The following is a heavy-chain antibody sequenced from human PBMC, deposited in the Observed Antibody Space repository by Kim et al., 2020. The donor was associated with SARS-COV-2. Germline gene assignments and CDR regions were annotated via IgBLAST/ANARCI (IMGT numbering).Heavy chain of an antibody. D-gene: IGHD4-4*01. V-gene: IGHV4-34*01. Sequence: SETLSLTCAVYGGSFSGYYWSWIRQPPGKGLEWIGEINHSGSTNYNPSLKSRVTISVDTSKNQFSLKLSSVTAADTAVYYCARGIKVRDLTNYYYYYGMDVWGQGTTVTVSS. CDR1: GGSFSGYY. CDR2: INHSGST. CDR3: ARGIKVRDLTNYYYYYGMDV. J-gene: IGHJ6*02.